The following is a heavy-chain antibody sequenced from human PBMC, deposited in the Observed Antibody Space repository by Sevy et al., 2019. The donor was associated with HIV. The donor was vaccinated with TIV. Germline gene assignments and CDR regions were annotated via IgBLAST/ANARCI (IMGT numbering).Heavy chain of an antibody. CDR1: GFTFSSYA. D-gene: IGHD2-8*01. V-gene: IGHV3-30-3*01. Sequence: GGSLRLSCAASGFTFSSYAMHWVRQAPGKGLEWVAVISYDGSNKYYADSVKGRFTISRDNSNNTMYLQMNSLRAEDTAVSYCACDRIVLIVYRANYYGMDVWGQGTTVTVSS. J-gene: IGHJ6*02. CDR2: ISYDGSNK. CDR3: ACDRIVLIVYRANYYGMDV.